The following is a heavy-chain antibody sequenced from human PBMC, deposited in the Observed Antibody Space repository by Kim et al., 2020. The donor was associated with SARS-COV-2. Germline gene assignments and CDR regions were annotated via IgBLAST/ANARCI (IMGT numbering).Heavy chain of an antibody. J-gene: IGHJ4*02. CDR3: ARDKRIVVVTATLDY. V-gene: IGHV3-30*01. Sequence: DSVKGRFTISRNNSKNTLYLQMNSLRAEDTAVYYCARDKRIVVVTATLDYWGQGTLVTVSS. D-gene: IGHD2-21*02.